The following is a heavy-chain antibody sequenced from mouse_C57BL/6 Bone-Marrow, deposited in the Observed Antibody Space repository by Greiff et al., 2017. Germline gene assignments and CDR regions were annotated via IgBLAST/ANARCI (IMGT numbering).Heavy chain of an antibody. V-gene: IGHV1-52*01. CDR1: GYTFTSYW. Sequence: VQLQQPGAELVRPGSSVKLSCKASGYTFTSYWMHWVKQRPIQGLEWIGNIDPSDSETHYNQKFKDKATLTVDKSSSTTYMQLSSLTSEDSAVYDWAISSYYGGCFWYVDVWGTGTTVTVSS. J-gene: IGHJ1*03. CDR3: AISSYYGGCFWYVDV. CDR2: IDPSDSET. D-gene: IGHD1-1*01.